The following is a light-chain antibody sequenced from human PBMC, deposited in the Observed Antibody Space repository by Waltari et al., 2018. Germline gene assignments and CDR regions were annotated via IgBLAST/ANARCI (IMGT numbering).Light chain of an antibody. V-gene: IGKV2-28*01. Sequence: DIVMTQSPLSLPVTPGEPASISCRSSQSLLHSNGYNYLDWYLQKPGQSPQLLIYLGSNRASGVPDRFSGSGSGTEFTLTISSLQPDDFATYYCQQYYRPPWTFGQGTKVDIK. CDR1: QSLLHSNGYNY. CDR2: LGS. J-gene: IGKJ1*01. CDR3: QQYYRPPWT.